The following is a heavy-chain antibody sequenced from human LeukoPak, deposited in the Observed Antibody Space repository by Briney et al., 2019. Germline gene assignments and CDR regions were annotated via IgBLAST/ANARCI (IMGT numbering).Heavy chain of an antibody. CDR1: GFTVSSNY. J-gene: IGHJ3*02. V-gene: IGHV3-66*01. Sequence: GGSLRLSCAASGFTVSSNYMSWVRQAPGKGLEWVSVIYSGGSTYYADSVKGRFTISRDNYKNTLYLQMNSLRAEDTAVYYCARDRVKSNAFDIWGQGTMVTVSS. CDR3: ARDRVKSNAFDI. CDR2: IYSGGST.